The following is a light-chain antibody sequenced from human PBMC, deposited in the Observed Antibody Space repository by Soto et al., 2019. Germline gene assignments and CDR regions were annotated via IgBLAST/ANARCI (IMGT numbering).Light chain of an antibody. V-gene: IGKV3-20*01. Sequence: EIVLTQSPGTLSLSPGERATLSCRASQSVSSSYLAWYQQKPGQAPRLLIYGASSRATGIPDRFSGSGSGTDFPLTISRLEPEDFAVYYCQRYGSSPPRTFGQGTKVEIK. CDR1: QSVSSSY. CDR3: QRYGSSPPRT. J-gene: IGKJ1*01. CDR2: GAS.